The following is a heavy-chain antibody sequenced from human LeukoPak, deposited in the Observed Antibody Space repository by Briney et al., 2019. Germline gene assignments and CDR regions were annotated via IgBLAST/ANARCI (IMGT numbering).Heavy chain of an antibody. V-gene: IGHV3-21*01. CDR2: ISSSSSYI. J-gene: IGHJ3*02. CDR3: AKDLSVVRGGNAFDI. Sequence: GGSLRLSCAASGFTFSSYSMNWVRQAPGKGLEWVSSISSSSSYIYYADSVKGRFTISRDNSKNTLYLQMNSLRAEDTAVYYCAKDLSVVRGGNAFDIWGQGTMVTVSS. D-gene: IGHD3-10*01. CDR1: GFTFSSYS.